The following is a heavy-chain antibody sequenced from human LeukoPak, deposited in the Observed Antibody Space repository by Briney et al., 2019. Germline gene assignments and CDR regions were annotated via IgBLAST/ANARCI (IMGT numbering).Heavy chain of an antibody. CDR3: ARDYYDSSGYYPWGY. CDR1: GFTFSSYA. Sequence: GGSLRLSCAASGFTFSSYAMHWVRQAPGKGLEYVSAISSNGGSTYYANSVKGRFTISRDNSKNTLYLQMNSLRAEDTAVYYCARDYYDSSGYYPWGYWGQGTLVTVSS. V-gene: IGHV3-64*01. J-gene: IGHJ4*02. CDR2: ISSNGGST. D-gene: IGHD3-22*01.